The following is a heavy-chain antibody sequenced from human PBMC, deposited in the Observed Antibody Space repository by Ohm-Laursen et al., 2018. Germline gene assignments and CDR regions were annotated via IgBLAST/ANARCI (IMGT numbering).Heavy chain of an antibody. D-gene: IGHD2/OR15-2a*01. CDR1: GFIVNSNH. Sequence: SLRLSCSASGFIVNSNHMSWVRQAPGKGLEWVSVINTEDQTFYLNSVKGRFSISRDNSKNTLYLQMNSLRVEDTAVYYCARLLYGNWFDPWGQGTLVTVSS. J-gene: IGHJ5*02. V-gene: IGHV3-66*04. CDR2: INTEDQT. CDR3: ARLLYGNWFDP.